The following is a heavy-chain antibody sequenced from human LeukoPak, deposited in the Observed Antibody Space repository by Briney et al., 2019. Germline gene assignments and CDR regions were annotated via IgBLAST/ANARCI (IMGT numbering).Heavy chain of an antibody. V-gene: IGHV3-15*01. D-gene: IGHD3-10*01. J-gene: IGHJ4*02. Sequence: GGSLRLFYAASGFIFSDALMSWVRQAPGKGLEWLGRIKRQSDGGTSDYAAPVKGRITVSRDDSRNTLFLQMSSLKSEDTAVYYFATGGHYSGLWGQGTLVTVSS. CDR2: IKRQSDGGTS. CDR3: ATGGHYSGL. CDR1: GFIFSDAL.